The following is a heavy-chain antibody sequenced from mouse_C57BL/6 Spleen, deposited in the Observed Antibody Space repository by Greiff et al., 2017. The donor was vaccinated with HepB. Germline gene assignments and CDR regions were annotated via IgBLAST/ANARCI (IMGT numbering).Heavy chain of an antibody. CDR2: IDPSDSYT. Sequence: QVQLQQPGAELVKPGASVKLSCKASGYTFTSYWMQWVKQRPGQGLEWIGEIDPSDSYTNYNQKFKGKATLTVDTSSSTAYMQLSSLTSEDSAVYYCARYHEGDSAYWGQGTLVTVAA. CDR3: ARYHEGDSAY. D-gene: IGHD2-13*01. V-gene: IGHV1-50*01. J-gene: IGHJ3*01. CDR1: GYTFTSYW.